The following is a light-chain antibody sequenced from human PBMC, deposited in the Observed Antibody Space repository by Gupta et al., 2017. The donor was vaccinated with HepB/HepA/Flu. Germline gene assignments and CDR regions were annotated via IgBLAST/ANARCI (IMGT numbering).Light chain of an antibody. CDR2: EVS. J-gene: IGLJ1*01. Sequence: QSALTQPASVSGSPGQSITISCTGTSSDVGNYNLVSWYQHHPGKAPKLMIYEVSKRPSGVSNRFSGSKSGNTASLTISGLQAEDEADYYCYSYTRSSTFVFGTGTEVTVL. V-gene: IGLV2-23*02. CDR1: SSDVGNYNL. CDR3: YSYTRSSTFV.